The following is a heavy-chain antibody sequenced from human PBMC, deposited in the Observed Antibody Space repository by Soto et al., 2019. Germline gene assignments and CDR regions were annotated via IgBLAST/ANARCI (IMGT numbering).Heavy chain of an antibody. CDR2: IYYSGST. D-gene: IGHD6-19*01. CDR3: ARAYGGLSYSSGWYGYFDY. V-gene: IGHV4-31*03. J-gene: IGHJ4*02. Sequence: TVSGGSISSGGYYWSWIRQHPGKGLEWIGYIYYSGSTYYNPSLKSRVTISVDTSKNQFSPKLSSVTAADTAVYYCARAYGGLSYSSGWYGYFDYWGQGTLVTV. CDR1: GGSISSGGYY.